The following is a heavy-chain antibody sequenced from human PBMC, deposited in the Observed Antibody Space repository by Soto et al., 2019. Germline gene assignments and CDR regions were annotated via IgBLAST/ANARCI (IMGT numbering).Heavy chain of an antibody. V-gene: IGHV1-8*01. D-gene: IGHD5-12*01. J-gene: IGHJ4*02. Sequence: QVQLVQSGAEVKKPGASVKVSCKATGYTFTTYDINWVRQATGQGLEWMGWMNPNSGDTGYAQKFQGRVTMTRDTSISTAYMELSTLTSEDTVVYYCVRGLEWLRNYWGQGTLVTVSS. CDR3: VRGLEWLRNY. CDR2: MNPNSGDT. CDR1: GYTFTTYD.